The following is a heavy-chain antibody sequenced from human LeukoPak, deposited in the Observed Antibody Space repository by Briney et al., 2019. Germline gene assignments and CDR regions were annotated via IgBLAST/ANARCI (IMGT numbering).Heavy chain of an antibody. V-gene: IGHV4-34*01. Sequence: PSETLSLTCAVCGGSFSGYYWSWIRQPPGKGLEWIGEINHSGSTNYNPSLKSRVTISVDTSKNQFSLKLSSVTAADTAVYYCARRPYYYYMDVWGKGTTVTVSS. CDR3: ARRPYYYYMDV. CDR1: GGSFSGYY. CDR2: INHSGST. J-gene: IGHJ6*03. D-gene: IGHD6-6*01.